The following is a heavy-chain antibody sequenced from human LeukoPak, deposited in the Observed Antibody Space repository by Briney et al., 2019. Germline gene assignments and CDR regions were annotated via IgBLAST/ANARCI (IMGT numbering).Heavy chain of an antibody. CDR2: IYYSGST. J-gene: IGHJ5*02. D-gene: IGHD2-8*01. V-gene: IGHV4-59*01. CDR3: ARSAGVVNWFDP. CDR1: GGSISSYY. Sequence: LSETLSLTCTVSGGSISSYYWSWIRQPPGKGLEWIGYIYYSGSTNYNPSLKSRVTISVDTSKNQFSLKLSSVTAADTAVYCCARSAGVVNWFDPWGQGTLVTVSS.